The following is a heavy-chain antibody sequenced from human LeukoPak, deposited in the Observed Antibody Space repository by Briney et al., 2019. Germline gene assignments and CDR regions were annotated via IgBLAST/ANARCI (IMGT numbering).Heavy chain of an antibody. V-gene: IGHV3-13*01. D-gene: IGHD2-15*01. J-gene: IGHJ4*02. CDR3: ARDYTALGYCSGGSCYSPAA. Sequence: PGGSLRLSCAASGFTFSSYDMHWVRQATGKGLEWVSAIGTAGDTYYPGSVKGRFTISRENAKNSLYLQMNSLRAGDTAVYYCARDYTALGYCSGGSCYSPAAWGQGTLVTVSS. CDR1: GFTFSSYD. CDR2: IGTAGDT.